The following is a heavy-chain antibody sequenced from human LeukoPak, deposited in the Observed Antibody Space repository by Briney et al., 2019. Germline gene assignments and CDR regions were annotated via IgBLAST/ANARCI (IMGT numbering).Heavy chain of an antibody. CDR2: ISGNSGYT. CDR1: GFTFKNYA. V-gene: IGHV3-23*01. D-gene: IGHD3-10*01. Sequence: GGSLRLSCAASGFTFKNYAMSWVRQAPGKGLEWASTISGNSGYTYYSDSVKGRFTISRDNSRNTLYLQMTSLRVDDTAVYFCATERPFSSGTYYNAWGQGTLVIVSS. J-gene: IGHJ5*02. CDR3: ATERPFSSGTYYNA.